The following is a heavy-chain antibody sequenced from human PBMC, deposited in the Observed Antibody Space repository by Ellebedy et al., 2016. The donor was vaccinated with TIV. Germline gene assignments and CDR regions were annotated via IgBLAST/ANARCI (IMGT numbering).Heavy chain of an antibody. CDR3: ARGAMAAAGDDY. V-gene: IGHV3-21*01. J-gene: IGHJ4*02. Sequence: GESLKISCAASGFTFSSYSMNWVRQAPGKGRGWVESISSNSNYIYYADSVRGRFTISRDNAKKSLYLQMNSLRAEDTAVYYCARGAMAAAGDDYWGQGTLVTVSS. CDR2: ISSNSNYI. CDR1: GFTFSSYS. D-gene: IGHD6-13*01.